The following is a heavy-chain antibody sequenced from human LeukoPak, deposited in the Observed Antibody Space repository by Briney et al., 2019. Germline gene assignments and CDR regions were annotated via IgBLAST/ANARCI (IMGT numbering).Heavy chain of an antibody. J-gene: IGHJ6*02. CDR3: ARGDDSSGWYGRRARYYYYGMDV. D-gene: IGHD6-19*01. CDR1: GYTFTGYY. CDR2: INPNSGGT. Sequence: ASVKVSCKASGYTFTGYYMHWVRQAPGQGLEWMGWINPNSGGTNYAQKFQGRVTMTRNTSISTAYMELSSLRSEDTAVYYCARGDDSSGWYGRRARYYYYGMDVWGQGTTVTVSS. V-gene: IGHV1-2*02.